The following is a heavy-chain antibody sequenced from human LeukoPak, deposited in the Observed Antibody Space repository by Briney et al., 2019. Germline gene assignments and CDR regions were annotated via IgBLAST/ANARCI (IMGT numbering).Heavy chain of an antibody. CDR3: ASFDGNINLYGVFEY. CDR1: GGSFSGYY. J-gene: IGHJ4*02. Sequence: SETLSLACAVYGGSFSGYYWSWIRQPPGKGLEWIGEINHSGSTNYNPSLKSRVTISVDTSKNQFSLKLSSVTAADTAVYYCASFDGNINLYGVFEYWGQGTLVTVSS. CDR2: INHSGST. D-gene: IGHD3-9*01. V-gene: IGHV4-34*01.